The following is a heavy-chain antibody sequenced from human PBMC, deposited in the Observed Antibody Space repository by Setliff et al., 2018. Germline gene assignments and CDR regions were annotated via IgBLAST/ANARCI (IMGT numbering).Heavy chain of an antibody. CDR2: IDPSGNT. V-gene: IGHV4-61*09. Sequence: PSETLSLTCTVSGDSISSATNYWSWIRQPAGKGLEWIGHIDPSGNTNYNPSLKSRVTISGDTSKNQFSLKLTSVTAADTAVYYCARHKSNGSGSYPSLYMDVWGKGIMDTVSS. J-gene: IGHJ6*03. CDR1: GDSISSATNY. CDR3: ARHKSNGSGSYPSLYMDV. D-gene: IGHD3-10*01.